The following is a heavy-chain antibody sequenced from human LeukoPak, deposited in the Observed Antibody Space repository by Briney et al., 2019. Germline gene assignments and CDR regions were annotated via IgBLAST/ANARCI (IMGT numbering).Heavy chain of an antibody. Sequence: SETLSLTCTVSGGSISSSTYYWGWIRQPPGKGLEWIGSMYYSGSTYYNPSLRSRGTISVDTSKNQFSLKLSSVTAADTAVYYCARLGSSGWLDYWGQGTLVTVSS. V-gene: IGHV4-39*07. CDR3: ARLGSSGWLDY. CDR1: GGSISSSTYY. CDR2: MYYSGST. D-gene: IGHD6-19*01. J-gene: IGHJ4*02.